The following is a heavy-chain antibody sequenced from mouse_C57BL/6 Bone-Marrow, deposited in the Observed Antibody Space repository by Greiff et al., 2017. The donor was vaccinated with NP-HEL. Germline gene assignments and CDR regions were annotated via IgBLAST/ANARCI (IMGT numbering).Heavy chain of an antibody. J-gene: IGHJ4*01. CDR1: GYTFTSYW. V-gene: IGHV1-64*01. CDR3: ARGGITTVDYAMDY. Sequence: QVQLQQPGAELVKPGASVKLSCKASGYTFTSYWMHWVKQRPGQGLEWIGMIHPNSGSTNYNEKFKSKATLTVDQSSSTAYMQLSSLTSEDSAVYYCARGGITTVDYAMDYWGQGTSGTVSS. CDR2: IHPNSGST. D-gene: IGHD1-1*01.